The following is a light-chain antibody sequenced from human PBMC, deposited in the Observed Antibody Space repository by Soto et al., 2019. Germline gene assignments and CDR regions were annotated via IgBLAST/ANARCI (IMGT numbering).Light chain of an antibody. CDR2: GAS. J-gene: IGKJ1*01. CDR1: QSISSSF. CDR3: QQYGSSGT. V-gene: IGKV3-20*01. Sequence: DIVLRQSPGTLSLSPGQRATLSFRASQSISSSFLAWYQQKPGQAPRLLIYGASNRATGIPDRFSGSGSGTDFTLTISRLEPEDFAVYYCQQYGSSGTFGQGTKVDIK.